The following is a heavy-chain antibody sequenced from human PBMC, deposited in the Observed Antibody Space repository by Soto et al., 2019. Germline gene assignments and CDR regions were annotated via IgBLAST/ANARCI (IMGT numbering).Heavy chain of an antibody. CDR3: ARLSTVTNLDY. J-gene: IGHJ4*02. V-gene: IGHV4-39*01. CDR2: IYYSGST. D-gene: IGHD4-17*01. Sequence: SATLSLTCTVSGGSISSSSYYWGWIRQPPGKGLEWIGSIYYSGSTYYNPSLKSRVTISVGTSKNQFSLKLSSVTAADTAVYYCARLSTVTNLDYWGQGTLVTVSS. CDR1: GGSISSSSYY.